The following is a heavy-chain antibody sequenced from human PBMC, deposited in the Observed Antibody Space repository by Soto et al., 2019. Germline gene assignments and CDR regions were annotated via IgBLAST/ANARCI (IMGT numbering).Heavy chain of an antibody. CDR3: ARFRMVVAAHGSGGFDY. V-gene: IGHV3-23*01. Sequence: GGSLRLSCAASGFTFSSYAMSWVRQAPGKGLEWVSAISGSGGSTYYADSVKGRFTISRDNSKNTLYLQMNSLRAEDTAVYYCARFRMVVAAHGSGGFDYWGQGTLVTVSS. CDR2: ISGSGGST. J-gene: IGHJ4*02. D-gene: IGHD2-15*01. CDR1: GFTFSSYA.